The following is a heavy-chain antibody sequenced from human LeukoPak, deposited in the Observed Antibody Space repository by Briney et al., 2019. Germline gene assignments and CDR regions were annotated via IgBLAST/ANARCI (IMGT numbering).Heavy chain of an antibody. CDR3: ARVDGDGYNGYYFDY. Sequence: GASVKVSCKASGGTFSSYAISWVRQAPGQGLEWMGRIIPILGIANYAQKFQGRVTITADKSTSTAYMELSSLRSEDTAVYYCARVDGDGYNGYYFDYWGQGTLVTVSS. D-gene: IGHD5-24*01. CDR2: IIPILGIA. CDR1: GGTFSSYA. V-gene: IGHV1-69*04. J-gene: IGHJ4*02.